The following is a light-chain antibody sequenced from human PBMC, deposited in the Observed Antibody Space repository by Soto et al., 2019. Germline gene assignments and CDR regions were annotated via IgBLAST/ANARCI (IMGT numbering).Light chain of an antibody. CDR2: DAS. CDR3: QQHHSYSQP. V-gene: IGKV1-5*01. Sequence: DIQMTQSPSTLSSSVGARVPITCRASQSLITWLAWYQQHPGKAPKFLIYDASSFQSGDPSRFRRSGPDTEFTLTSSSPQPDDFAPYYCQQHHSYSQPFGQRTKV. CDR1: QSLITW. J-gene: IGKJ1*01.